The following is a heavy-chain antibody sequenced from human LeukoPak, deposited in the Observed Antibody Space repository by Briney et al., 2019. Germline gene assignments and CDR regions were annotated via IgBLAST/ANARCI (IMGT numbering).Heavy chain of an antibody. D-gene: IGHD1-7*01. J-gene: IGHJ4*02. Sequence: ASVKVSCKASGYTFTSYDINWVRQATGQGLEWMGWMNPNSGNTGYAQKFQGRVTMTRNTSTSTAYMELSSLRSEDTAVYYCERGGAGTTYCDYWGQGTLVTVSS. CDR1: GYTFTSYD. CDR3: ERGGAGTTYCDY. V-gene: IGHV1-8*01. CDR2: MNPNSGNT.